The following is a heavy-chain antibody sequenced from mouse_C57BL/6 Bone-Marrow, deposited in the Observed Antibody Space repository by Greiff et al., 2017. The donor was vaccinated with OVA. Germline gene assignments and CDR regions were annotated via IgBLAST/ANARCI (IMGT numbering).Heavy chain of an antibody. V-gene: IGHV5-6*02. D-gene: IGHD2-5*01. Sequence: DVKLVESGGDLVKPGGSLKLSCAASGFTFSSYGMSWVRQTPDKRLEWVATISSGGSYTYYPDSVKGRFTISRDNAKNTLYLQMSSLKSEDTAMYYCARRTYYSNLYAMDYWGQGTSVTVSS. CDR2: ISSGGSYT. J-gene: IGHJ4*01. CDR3: ARRTYYSNLYAMDY. CDR1: GFTFSSYG.